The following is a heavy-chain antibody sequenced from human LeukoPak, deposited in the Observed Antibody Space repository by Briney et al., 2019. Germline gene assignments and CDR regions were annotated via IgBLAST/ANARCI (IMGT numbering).Heavy chain of an antibody. CDR1: GFNFITAA. J-gene: IGHJ4*02. CDR3: ATLFCSGGSCY. D-gene: IGHD2-15*01. Sequence: QTGGSLRLSCAASGFNFITAAMTWVRQAPGKGLEWVSLIGSSGGSTYYADSVKGRFTISRDNSKNTLYLQMDTLRAEDTAVYYCATLFCSGGSCYWGQGTLVTVSS. V-gene: IGHV3-23*01. CDR2: IGSSGGST.